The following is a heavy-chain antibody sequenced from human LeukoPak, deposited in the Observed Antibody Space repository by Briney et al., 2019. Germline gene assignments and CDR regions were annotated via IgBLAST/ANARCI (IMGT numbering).Heavy chain of an antibody. CDR3: ARDDADIYYYGMDV. CDR1: GFTFSSYA. CDR2: ISYDGSNK. J-gene: IGHJ6*02. V-gene: IGHV3-30-3*01. Sequence: GRSLRLSCAASGFTFSSYAVHWVRQAPGKGLEWVAVISYDGSNKYYADSVKGRFTISRDNSKNTLYLQMNSLRAEDTAVYYCARDDADIYYYGMDVWGQGTTVTVSS.